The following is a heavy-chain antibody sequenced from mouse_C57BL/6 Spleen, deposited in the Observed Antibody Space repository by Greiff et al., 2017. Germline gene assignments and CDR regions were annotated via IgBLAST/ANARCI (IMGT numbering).Heavy chain of an antibody. CDR3: ARSGMVTTEEYDAMDD. J-gene: IGHJ4*01. CDR2: IHPNSGST. CDR1: GYTFTSYW. D-gene: IGHD2-2*01. V-gene: IGHV1-64*01. Sequence: QVQLQQPGAELVKPGASVKLSCKASGYTFTSYWMHWVKQRPGQGLEWIGMIHPNSGSTNYNEKFKSKATLTVDKSSSTAYMQLSSLTSEDSAVYYCARSGMVTTEEYDAMDDWGQGTSVTVSS.